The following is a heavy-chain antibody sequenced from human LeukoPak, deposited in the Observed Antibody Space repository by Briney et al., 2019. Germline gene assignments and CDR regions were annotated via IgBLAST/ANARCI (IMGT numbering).Heavy chain of an antibody. Sequence: GGSLRLSCAASGFTFSSYEMNWVRQAPGKGLAWISYISTTGSTIYYTDSVKGRFTISRGNAKNSLYLQMNSLRAEDTAVYYCARDGEWNPSTNNIDYWGQGTLVTVSS. V-gene: IGHV3-48*03. CDR2: ISTTGSTI. J-gene: IGHJ4*02. CDR1: GFTFSSYE. D-gene: IGHD1-1*01. CDR3: ARDGEWNPSTNNIDY.